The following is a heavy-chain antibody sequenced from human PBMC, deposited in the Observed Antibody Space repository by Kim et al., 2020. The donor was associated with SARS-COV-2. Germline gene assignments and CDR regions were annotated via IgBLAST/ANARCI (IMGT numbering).Heavy chain of an antibody. CDR3: ARYPADV. CDR2: IKGDGSDK. Sequence: GGSLRLSCAASGFTFSDYWMTWVRQAPGRGLEWVANIKGDGSDKYYADSVKGRFTISRDNANNSLYLQMKYLGADDTAFYYCARYPADVWGQGTTVTVSS. V-gene: IGHV3-7*01. D-gene: IGHD2-2*01. J-gene: IGHJ6*02. CDR1: GFTFSDYW.